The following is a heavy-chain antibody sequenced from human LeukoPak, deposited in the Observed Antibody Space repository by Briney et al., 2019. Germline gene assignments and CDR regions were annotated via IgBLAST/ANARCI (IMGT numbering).Heavy chain of an antibody. V-gene: IGHV4-30-2*03. J-gene: IGHJ4*02. CDR3: ARYHPFGVVRHFDY. CDR1: GGSISSGGYS. D-gene: IGHD3-3*01. CDR2: IYYSGST. Sequence: PSETLSLTCAVSGGSISSGGYSWSWIRQPPGKGLEWIGSIYYSGSTYYNPSLKSRVTISVDTSKNQFSLKLSSVTAADTAVYYCARYHPFGVVRHFDYWGQGTLVTVSS.